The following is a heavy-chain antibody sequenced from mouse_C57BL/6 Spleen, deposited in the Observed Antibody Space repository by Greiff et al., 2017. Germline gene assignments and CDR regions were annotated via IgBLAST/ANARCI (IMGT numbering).Heavy chain of an antibody. Sequence: VKLQQSGPELVKPGASVKISCKASGYAFSSSWMNWVKQRPGKGLEWIGRIYPGDGDTNYNGKFKGKATLTADKSSSTAYMQLSSLTSEDSAVYFCAGEREFAYWGQGTLVTVSA. CDR2: IYPGDGDT. V-gene: IGHV1-82*01. CDR3: AGEREFAY. CDR1: GYAFSSSW. J-gene: IGHJ3*01.